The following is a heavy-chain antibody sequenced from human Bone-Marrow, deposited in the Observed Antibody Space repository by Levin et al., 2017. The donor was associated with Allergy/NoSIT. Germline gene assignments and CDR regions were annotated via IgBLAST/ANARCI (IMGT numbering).Heavy chain of an antibody. CDR2: IYYSGST. CDR1: GGSISSGDYY. J-gene: IGHJ6*02. CDR3: AGGVGADVVAKDYRGYDSYGMDG. V-gene: IGHV4-31*03. Sequence: SETLSLTCTVSGGSISSGDYYWSWIRQHPGKALEWIGYIYYSGSTSYNPSLKSRVTISLDTSKSQFSLKLRSVTAADTAVYYCAGGVGADVVAKDYRGYDSYGMDGWGQGTTVTVSS. D-gene: IGHD5-12*01.